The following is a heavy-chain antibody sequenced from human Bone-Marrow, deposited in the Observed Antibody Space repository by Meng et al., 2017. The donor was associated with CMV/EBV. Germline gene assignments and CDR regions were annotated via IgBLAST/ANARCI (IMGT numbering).Heavy chain of an antibody. CDR1: GYTFTSYY. Sequence: SVKVSCKASGYTFTSYYMHWVRQAPGQGLEWMGGIIPIFGTANYAQKFQGRVTITTDESTSTAYMELSSLRSEDTAVYYCARGYCSSTSCYKNGMDVWGQGTTVTVSS. CDR2: IIPIFGTA. D-gene: IGHD2-2*02. CDR3: ARGYCSSTSCYKNGMDV. J-gene: IGHJ6*02. V-gene: IGHV1-69*05.